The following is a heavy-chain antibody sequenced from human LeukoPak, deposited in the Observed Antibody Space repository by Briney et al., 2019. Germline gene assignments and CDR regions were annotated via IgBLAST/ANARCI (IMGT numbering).Heavy chain of an antibody. D-gene: IGHD3-9*01. CDR1: SYTFTSYG. CDR2: ISAYNGNT. Sequence: ASVKVSCKASSYTFTSYGISWVRQAPGQGLEWMGWISAYNGNTNYAQKLQGRVTMTTDTSTSTAYMELRSLRSDDTAVYYCARDLGDYDILTGYYPPDAFDIWGQGTMVTVSS. CDR3: ARDLGDYDILTGYYPPDAFDI. V-gene: IGHV1-18*01. J-gene: IGHJ3*02.